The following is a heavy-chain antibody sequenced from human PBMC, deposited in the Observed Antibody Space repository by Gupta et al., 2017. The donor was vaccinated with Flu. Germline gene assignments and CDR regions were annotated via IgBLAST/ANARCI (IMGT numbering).Heavy chain of an antibody. V-gene: IGHV4-31*03. CDR2: IYYSGST. Sequence: QVQLQESGPGLVKPSQTLSLTCTVSGGSISSGGYYWSWIRQHPGKGLEWLGYIYYSGSTYYNPSLKSRVTISVDTSKNQFSLKLSSVTAADTAVYYCARALLGGETYYDFWSGYENYYYYGMDVWGQGTTVTVSS. CDR3: ARALLGGETYYDFWSGYENYYYYGMDV. D-gene: IGHD3-3*01. J-gene: IGHJ6*02. CDR1: GGSISSGGYY.